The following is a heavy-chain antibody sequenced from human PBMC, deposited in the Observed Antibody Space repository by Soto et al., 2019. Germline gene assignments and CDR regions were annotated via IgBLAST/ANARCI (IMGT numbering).Heavy chain of an antibody. CDR2: ISYDGGNK. Sequence: GGSLRLSCVVSGFTFSSYGMHWVRQAPGKGLEWVAVISYDGGNKYYADSVKGRFTISRDNPKNTLYLQMNSLRAEDTAVYYCAKVTAHSCSGSCCRDYYHYYGLDVWGQGTTVTVSS. CDR1: GFTFSSYG. J-gene: IGHJ6*02. D-gene: IGHD2-2*01. V-gene: IGHV3-30*18. CDR3: AKVTAHSCSGSCCRDYYHYYGLDV.